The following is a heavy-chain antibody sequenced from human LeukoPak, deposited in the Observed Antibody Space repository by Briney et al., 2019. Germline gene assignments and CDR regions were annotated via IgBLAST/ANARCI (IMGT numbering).Heavy chain of an antibody. V-gene: IGHV3-30-3*01. Sequence: GGSLRLSCAASGFTFSSYAMHWVRQAPGKGLEWVAVISYDGSNKYYADSVKGRFTISRDNAKNTLYLQMNSLRAEDTAVYYCAIAAAGTYYYYGMDVWGQGTTVTVSS. CDR2: ISYDGSNK. CDR1: GFTFSSYA. D-gene: IGHD6-13*01. J-gene: IGHJ6*02. CDR3: AIAAAGTYYYYGMDV.